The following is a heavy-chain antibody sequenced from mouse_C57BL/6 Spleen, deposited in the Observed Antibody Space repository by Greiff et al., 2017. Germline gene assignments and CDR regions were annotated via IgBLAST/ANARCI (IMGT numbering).Heavy chain of an antibody. CDR2: ILPGSGST. J-gene: IGHJ2*01. Sequence: QVQLKQSGAELMKPGASVKLSCKATGYTFTGYWLEWVKQRPGHGLEWIGEILPGSGSTNYNEKFKGKATFTADTSSNTAYMQLSSLTTEDSAIYDCERWRQLRLRDYWGQGTTLTVSS. CDR3: ERWRQLRLRDY. D-gene: IGHD3-2*02. V-gene: IGHV1-9*01. CDR1: GYTFTGYW.